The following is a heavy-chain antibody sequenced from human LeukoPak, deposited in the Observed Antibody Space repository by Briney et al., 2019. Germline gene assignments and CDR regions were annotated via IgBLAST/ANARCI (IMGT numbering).Heavy chain of an antibody. CDR3: ARMYSTYYYYMDV. D-gene: IGHD6-13*01. Sequence: GGSLRLSCAASGFTFSSYSMNWLRQAPGKGLEWVSSISSSSSYIYYADSVKGRFTISSDTAKNSLYMQMNSLRADVTAVYYCARMYSTYYYYMDVWGNETTVTVSS. V-gene: IGHV3-21*01. J-gene: IGHJ6*03. CDR1: GFTFSSYS. CDR2: ISSSSSYI.